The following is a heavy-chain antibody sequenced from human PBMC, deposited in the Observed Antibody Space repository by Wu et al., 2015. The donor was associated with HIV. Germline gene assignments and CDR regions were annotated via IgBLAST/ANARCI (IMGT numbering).Heavy chain of an antibody. J-gene: IGHJ2*01. CDR2: MNPNSGNT. D-gene: IGHD3-10*01. V-gene: IGHV1-8*01. CDR1: GYTFTSYD. CDR3: ARGPVTMVRGVIINYWYFDL. Sequence: QVQLVQSGAEVKKPGASVKVSCKASGYTFTSYDINWVRQATGQGLEWMGWMNPNSGNTGYAQKFQGRVTMTRNTSISTAYMELSSLRSEDTAVYYCARGPVTMVRGVIINYWYFDLWGRGTLVTVSS.